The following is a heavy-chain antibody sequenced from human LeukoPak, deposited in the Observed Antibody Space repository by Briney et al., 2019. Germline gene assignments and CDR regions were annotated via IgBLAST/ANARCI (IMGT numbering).Heavy chain of an antibody. Sequence: ASVKVSCKASGGTFSKYTISWVRQRPGQGLEWMGGIIPIFGTANYAQKFQGRVTITADESTSTAYMELSSLRSEDTAVYYCASGVVPAALWYYWGQGTLVTVSS. CDR1: GGTFSKYT. CDR3: ASGVVPAALWYY. V-gene: IGHV1-69*01. CDR2: IIPIFGTA. D-gene: IGHD2-2*01. J-gene: IGHJ4*02.